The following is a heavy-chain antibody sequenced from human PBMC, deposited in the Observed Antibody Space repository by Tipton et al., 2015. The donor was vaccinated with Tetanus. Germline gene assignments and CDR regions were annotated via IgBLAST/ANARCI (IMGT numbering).Heavy chain of an antibody. CDR1: GFTFDDSA. J-gene: IGHJ4*02. CDR3: TKGAWFDY. Sequence: SLRLSCAASGFTFDDSAMHWVRQAPGKGLEWVSGITSNSVNRGYADSAKGRFTISRDNAKKSLYLQMDSLRAEDTALYYCTKGAWFDYWGQGTLVTVSS. V-gene: IGHV3-9*01. CDR2: ITSNSVNR.